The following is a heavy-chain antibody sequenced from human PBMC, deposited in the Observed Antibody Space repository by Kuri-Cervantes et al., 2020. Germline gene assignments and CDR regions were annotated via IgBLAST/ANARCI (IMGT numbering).Heavy chain of an antibody. Sequence: SETLSLTCTVSGGSISSSSYYWGWIRQPPGKGLEWIGSIYHSGSTYYNPSLKSRVTISVDTSKNQFSLKLSSVTAADTAVYYCAEGFGGVIVGPFGYWGQGTLVTVSS. CDR1: GGSISSSSYY. V-gene: IGHV4-39*01. CDR3: AEGFGGVIVGPFGY. CDR2: IYHSGST. J-gene: IGHJ4*02. D-gene: IGHD3-16*02.